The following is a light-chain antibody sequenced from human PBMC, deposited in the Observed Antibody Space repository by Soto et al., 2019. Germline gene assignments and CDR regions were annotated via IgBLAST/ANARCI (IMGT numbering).Light chain of an antibody. Sequence: QSVLTQPRSVSGSPGQSVTISCTGTSSDVGGYNYVSWYQQHPGKAPKLMIYDVNKRPSGVPDRFSGSKSGNTASLTISGLQAEDEADYYCCSYAGNNAVVFGGGTKLTVL. CDR1: SSDVGGYNY. J-gene: IGLJ2*01. V-gene: IGLV2-11*01. CDR2: DVN. CDR3: CSYAGNNAVV.